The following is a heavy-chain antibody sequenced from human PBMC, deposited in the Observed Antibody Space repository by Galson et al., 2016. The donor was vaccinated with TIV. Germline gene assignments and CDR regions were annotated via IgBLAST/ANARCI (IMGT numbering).Heavy chain of an antibody. D-gene: IGHD3-10*01. CDR3: ATERPGAEVDGWGD. J-gene: IGHJ4*02. Sequence: SVKVSCKAYGNTFTSYYMNWIRQAPGQGLEWMGIINTKGDYSTYAQKFQGRVTMTRDTSTSTVSMELRNLRSEDTAVYYCATERPGAEVDGWGDWGQGTLVIVSS. CDR2: INTKGDYS. CDR1: GNTFTSYY. V-gene: IGHV1-46*01.